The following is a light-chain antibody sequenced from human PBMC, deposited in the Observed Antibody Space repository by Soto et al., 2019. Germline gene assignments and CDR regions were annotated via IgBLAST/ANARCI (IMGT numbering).Light chain of an antibody. CDR1: QGISNY. J-gene: IGKJ2*01. Sequence: DIQMTQFPSSLSASVGDRVTITCRASQGISNYLAWYQQKPGKVPKLLIYAASTLQSGVPSRFSGSGSGTDFTLPISSRQPEDVATYYFQKYNSAPYTFGQGTKLEIK. CDR2: AAS. V-gene: IGKV1-27*01. CDR3: QKYNSAPYT.